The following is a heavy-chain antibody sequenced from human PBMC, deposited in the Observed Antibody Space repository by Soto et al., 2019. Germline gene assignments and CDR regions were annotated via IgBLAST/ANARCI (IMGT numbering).Heavy chain of an antibody. CDR3: ARSDDFWSGYYLY. CDR2: IYHSGST. Sequence: SETLSLTCAVSGYSISSGYYWGWIRQPPGKGLEWIGSIYHSGSTYYNPSLKSRVTISVDTSKNQFSLKLSSVTAADTAVYYCARSDDFWSGYYLYWGQGTLVT. J-gene: IGHJ4*02. D-gene: IGHD3-3*01. CDR1: GYSISSGYY. V-gene: IGHV4-38-2*01.